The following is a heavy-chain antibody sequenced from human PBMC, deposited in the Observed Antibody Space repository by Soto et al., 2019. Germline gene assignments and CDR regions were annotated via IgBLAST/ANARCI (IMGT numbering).Heavy chain of an antibody. D-gene: IGHD6-13*01. CDR2: VYYGGST. Sequence: QLQLQESGPGLVKPSETLSLTCTVSGGSISSSSYCWGWIRQPPGKGLEWIGSVYYGGSTYYNPCLKSRVAIYVTISKNQISLKQNSVTAADTAVYYCARRTGYSSSWYHYCFDYWGQVTLVTVAS. V-gene: IGHV4-39*01. J-gene: IGHJ4*02. CDR3: ARRTGYSSSWYHYCFDY. CDR1: GGSISSSSYC.